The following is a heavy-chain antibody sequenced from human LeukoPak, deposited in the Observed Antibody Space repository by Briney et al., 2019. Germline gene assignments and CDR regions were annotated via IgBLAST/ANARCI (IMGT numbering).Heavy chain of an antibody. V-gene: IGHV4-59*08. J-gene: IGHJ4*02. D-gene: IGHD1-1*01. CDR1: GGXISSYY. Sequence: SETLSLTCTVSGGXISSYYWSWIRQPPGKGLEWIGYINDSGSTNSNPSLKSRVTMSVDTPKNQFSLKLSSVTAADTAVYYCTRRGRNNWGEGNDYWGQGTLVTVSS. CDR2: INDSGST. CDR3: TRRGRNNWGEGNDY.